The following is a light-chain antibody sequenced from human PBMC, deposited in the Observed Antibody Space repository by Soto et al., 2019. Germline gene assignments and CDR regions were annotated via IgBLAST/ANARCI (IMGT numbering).Light chain of an antibody. V-gene: IGLV1-47*01. Sequence: QSVLTQPPSASGTPGQRVTISCSGSSFNIGTNLVYWYQQPPGTAPKVLIYRNNQRPSGVPDRFSGAKSGTSASLAISGLRSEDEADYYCAAWDDSLSGYVFGTGTKVTVL. CDR2: RNN. CDR1: SFNIGTNL. CDR3: AAWDDSLSGYV. J-gene: IGLJ1*01.